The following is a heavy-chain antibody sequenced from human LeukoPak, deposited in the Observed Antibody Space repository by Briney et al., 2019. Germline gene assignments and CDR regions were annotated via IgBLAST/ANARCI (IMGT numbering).Heavy chain of an antibody. Sequence: GGSLRLSCAASGFTFSSYSMNWVRQAPGKGLEWVSSISSSTSYIFYADSMKGRFTISRDNAKNSLYLQMNSLRAEDTAVYYCARVLSAAMWGGMDVWGQGTTVTVSS. CDR2: ISSSTSYI. D-gene: IGHD2-2*01. J-gene: IGHJ6*02. V-gene: IGHV3-21*01. CDR1: GFTFSSYS. CDR3: ARVLSAAMWGGMDV.